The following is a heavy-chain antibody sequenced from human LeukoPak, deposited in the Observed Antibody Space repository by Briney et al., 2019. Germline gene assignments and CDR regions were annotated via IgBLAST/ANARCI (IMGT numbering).Heavy chain of an antibody. D-gene: IGHD3-3*01. Sequence: GGSLRLSCAASGFTFSSYWMHWVRQAPGKGLVWVSRINSDGSSTSYADSVKGRFTISRDNAKNTLYLQMNSLRAEDTAVYYCARGRGVLRFLFTRPGGYWGQGTLVTVSS. CDR2: INSDGSST. J-gene: IGHJ4*02. CDR1: GFTFSSYW. V-gene: IGHV3-74*01. CDR3: ARGRGVLRFLFTRPGGY.